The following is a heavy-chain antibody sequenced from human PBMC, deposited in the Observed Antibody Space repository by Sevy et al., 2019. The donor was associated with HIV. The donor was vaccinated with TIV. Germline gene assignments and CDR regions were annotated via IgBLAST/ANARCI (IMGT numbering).Heavy chain of an antibody. Sequence: GGSLRLSCAASGFTFSSYAMHWVRQAPGKGLEWVAVISYDGSNKYYSDSVKGRFTISRDNSKNTLYLQMNSLRAEDTAVYYCARGLGGSHRRALDIWGQGTMVTVSS. V-gene: IGHV3-30-3*01. D-gene: IGHD1-26*01. J-gene: IGHJ3*02. CDR3: ARGLGGSHRRALDI. CDR2: ISYDGSNK. CDR1: GFTFSSYA.